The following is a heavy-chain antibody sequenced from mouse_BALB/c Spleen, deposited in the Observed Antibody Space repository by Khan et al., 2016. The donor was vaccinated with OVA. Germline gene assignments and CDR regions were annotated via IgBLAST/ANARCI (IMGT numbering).Heavy chain of an antibody. J-gene: IGHJ3*01. V-gene: IGHV1-4*01. Sequence: QVQLQQSGAELARPGASVKMSCKASGYTFTTYTIHWVKQRPGQGLEWIGYIIPSNDNTNYNQKFKDRATLTADKSSSTAYMQLSSLTSEDSAVYYCVREGAYYRSDGWFAYWGQGTLVTVSA. CDR3: VREGAYYRSDGWFAY. CDR2: IIPSNDNT. CDR1: GYTFTTYT. D-gene: IGHD2-14*01.